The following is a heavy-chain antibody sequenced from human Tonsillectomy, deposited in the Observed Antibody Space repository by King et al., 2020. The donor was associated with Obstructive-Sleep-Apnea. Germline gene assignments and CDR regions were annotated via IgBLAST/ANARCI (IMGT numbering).Heavy chain of an antibody. CDR3: AREVDSSWADY. CDR1: GYTFASYA. D-gene: IGHD6-13*01. CDR2: ISASNGRT. V-gene: IGHV1-18*04. Sequence: LQLVQSGAEVKKPGASVKVSCKASGYTFASYAFSWVRQAPGQGLEWMGWISASNGRTKYVEKFQGRVTMTTDASTGTAYMELRSLRSDDTAVYYCAREVDSSWADYCGQGTLVTVSS. J-gene: IGHJ4*02.